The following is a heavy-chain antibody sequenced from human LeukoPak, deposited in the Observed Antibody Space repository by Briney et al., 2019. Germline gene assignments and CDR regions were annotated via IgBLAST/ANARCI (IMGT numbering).Heavy chain of an antibody. J-gene: IGHJ4*02. V-gene: IGHV3-53*01. Sequence: GGSLRLSCAVSGFTVSSNYMSWVRQAPGKALEWVSVIYSGGSTYYADSVKGRFTISRDSSKNTLYLQMTSLRVEDTAVYYCAKGRVSCAGDCYAGPPGYWGQGTLVTVSA. CDR3: AKGRVSCAGDCYAGPPGY. D-gene: IGHD2-21*02. CDR1: GFTVSSNY. CDR2: IYSGGST.